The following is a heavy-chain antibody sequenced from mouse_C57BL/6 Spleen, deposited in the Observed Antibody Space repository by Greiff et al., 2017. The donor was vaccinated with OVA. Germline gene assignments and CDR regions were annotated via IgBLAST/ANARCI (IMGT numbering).Heavy chain of an antibody. CDR2: IYPGSGNT. D-gene: IGHD1-1*01. CDR1: GYSFTSYY. J-gene: IGHJ4*01. V-gene: IGHV1-66*01. CDR3: AGEAPRYESSSEFAMDY. Sequence: VQLQQSGPELVKPGASVKISCKASGYSFTSYYIHWVKQRPGQGLEWIGWIYPGSGNTKYNEKFKGKATLTADTSSSTASMQLSSLTSEDSAVYYCAGEAPRYESSSEFAMDYWGQGTSVTVSS.